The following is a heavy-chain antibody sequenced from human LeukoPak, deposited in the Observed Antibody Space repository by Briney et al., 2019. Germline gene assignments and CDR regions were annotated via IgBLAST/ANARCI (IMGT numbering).Heavy chain of an antibody. V-gene: IGHV3-7*05. Sequence: GGSLRLSCAASGFTFSSYWMSWVRQAPGRGLEWVANIQQFGSEKNYVDSVKGRFTISRDNAKNSLYLQMNSLRAEDTAVYYCAKGNWGERLDWYFDLWGRGTLVTVSS. CDR3: AKGNWGERLDWYFDL. J-gene: IGHJ2*01. CDR2: IQQFGSEK. CDR1: GFTFSSYW. D-gene: IGHD1-26*01.